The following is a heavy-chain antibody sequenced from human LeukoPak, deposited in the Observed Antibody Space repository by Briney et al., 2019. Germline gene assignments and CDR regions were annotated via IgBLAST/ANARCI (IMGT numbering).Heavy chain of an antibody. J-gene: IGHJ4*02. CDR2: INPNSGGT. D-gene: IGHD6-6*01. CDR1: GYTFNTYG. Sequence: ASVKVSCKASGYTFNTYGISWVRQAPGQGLEWMGWINPNSGGTNYAQKFQGRVTMTRGTSISTAYMELSRLRSDDTAVYYCARGKYSSSSCDYWGQGTLVTVSS. V-gene: IGHV1-2*02. CDR3: ARGKYSSSSCDY.